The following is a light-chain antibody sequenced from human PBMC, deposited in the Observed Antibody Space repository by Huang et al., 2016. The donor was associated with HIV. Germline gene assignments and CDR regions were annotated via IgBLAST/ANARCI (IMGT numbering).Light chain of an antibody. Sequence: DIQITQSPSSLSASVGDRVTITCRASQSISNYLNWYQQKPGKAPNLLIYAEASLQGGVPSRFSGSGSGTDFTLTISSLQPEDFATYYCQQSYRNPFTFGPGTKVDIK. CDR3: QQSYRNPFT. CDR2: AEA. J-gene: IGKJ3*01. CDR1: QSISNY. V-gene: IGKV1-39*01.